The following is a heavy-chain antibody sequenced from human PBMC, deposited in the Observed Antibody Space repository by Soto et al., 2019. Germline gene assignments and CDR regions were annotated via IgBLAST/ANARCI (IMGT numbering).Heavy chain of an antibody. CDR2: IVVGSGNT. J-gene: IGHJ6*02. V-gene: IGHV1-58*01. CDR1: GFTFTSSA. Sequence: GASVKVSCKASGFTFTSSAVQWVRQARGQRLEWIGWIVVGSGNTNYAQKFQEGVTITRDMSTSTAYMELSSLRSEDTAVYYCAADAVAAAGTADYYYGMDVWGQGTTVTVSS. D-gene: IGHD6-13*01. CDR3: AADAVAAAGTADYYYGMDV.